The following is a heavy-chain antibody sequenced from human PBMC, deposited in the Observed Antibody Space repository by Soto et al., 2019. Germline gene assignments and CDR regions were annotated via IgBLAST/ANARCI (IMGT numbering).Heavy chain of an antibody. CDR2: ISAYSGNT. CDR3: ARDQTVLDY. D-gene: IGHD4-17*01. J-gene: IGHJ4*02. V-gene: IGHV1-18*04. CDR1: GYTFTSYA. Sequence: QVQLVQSGAEVKKPGASVKVSCKASGYTFTSYAFNWVRQAPGQGLEWMGWISAYSGNTNYAQKFKGRVTMTTDTPTSTADMELRSLRSDDTAVYYCARDQTVLDYWGQGTLVTVSS.